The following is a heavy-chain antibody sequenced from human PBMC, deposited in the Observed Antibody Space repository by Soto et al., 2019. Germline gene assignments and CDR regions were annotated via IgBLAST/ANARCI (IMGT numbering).Heavy chain of an antibody. CDR2: IYYSGST. Sequence: SETLSLTCSVSGGSVISGYYYWSWIRQPPGKGLEWIGYIYYSGSTNYNPSLKSRVTISVDTSKNQFSLKLSSVTAADTAVYYCARLRYRSFDYWGQGTLVTVSS. V-gene: IGHV4-61*01. J-gene: IGHJ4*02. CDR1: GGSVISGYYY. CDR3: ARLRYRSFDY. D-gene: IGHD4-4*01.